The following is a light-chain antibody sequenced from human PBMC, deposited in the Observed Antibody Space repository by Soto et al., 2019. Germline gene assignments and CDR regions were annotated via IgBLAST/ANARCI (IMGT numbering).Light chain of an antibody. CDR2: GSS. Sequence: EIVLTQSPDTLSLSPGDRAALTCRASQSFSNSFLAWYQQKGGQAPRLLIDGSSNRAIGAPDRISGSGSATYFTLIISRLEPEDVTMYYCQLYGGSRTFGHGTKVEVK. CDR3: QLYGGSRT. V-gene: IGKV3-20*01. CDR1: QSFSNSF. J-gene: IGKJ1*01.